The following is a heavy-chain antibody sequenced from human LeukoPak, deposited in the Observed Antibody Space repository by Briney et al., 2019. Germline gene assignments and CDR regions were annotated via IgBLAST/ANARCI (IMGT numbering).Heavy chain of an antibody. CDR1: GYTLTELS. V-gene: IGHV1-24*01. CDR3: ATDPRYCSSTSCHDY. Sequence: GASVKVSCKVSGYTLTELSMHWVRQAPGKGLEWMGGFDPEDGETIYAQKFQGRVTMTEDTSTDTAYMELSSLRSEDTAVYYCATDPRYCSSTSCHDYWGQGTLVTVSS. CDR2: FDPEDGET. J-gene: IGHJ4*02. D-gene: IGHD2-2*01.